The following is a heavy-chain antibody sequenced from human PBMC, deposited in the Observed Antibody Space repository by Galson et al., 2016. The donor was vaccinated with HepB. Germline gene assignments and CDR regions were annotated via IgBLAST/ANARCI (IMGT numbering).Heavy chain of an antibody. CDR1: GGSLSSFY. V-gene: IGHV4-34*01. CDR2: IDHSGSA. Sequence: SETLSLTCAVYGGSLSSFYFNWIRQSPGKGLEWIGEIDHSGSANHNPSLKSPLTLALDPSRRQFSLSLDSLTAADTAVYYCATPGRGVHDYGLDVWGQGTTVTVS. J-gene: IGHJ6*02. D-gene: IGHD3-10*01. CDR3: ATPGRGVHDYGLDV.